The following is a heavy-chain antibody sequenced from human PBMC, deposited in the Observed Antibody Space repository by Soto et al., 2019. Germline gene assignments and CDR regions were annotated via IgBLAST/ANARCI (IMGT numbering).Heavy chain of an antibody. J-gene: IGHJ2*01. Sequence: ASVKVSCKASGYTFTSYGISWVRQAPGQGLEWMGWISAYNGNTNYAQKLQGRVTMTTDTSASTAYMELRSLRSDDTAVYYCARWTYGDYVRYFDLWGRGTPVTVSS. D-gene: IGHD4-17*01. CDR1: GYTFTSYG. CDR2: ISAYNGNT. CDR3: ARWTYGDYVRYFDL. V-gene: IGHV1-18*01.